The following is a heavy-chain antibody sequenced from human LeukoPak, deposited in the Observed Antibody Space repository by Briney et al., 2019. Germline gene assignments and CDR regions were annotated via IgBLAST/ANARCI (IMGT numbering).Heavy chain of an antibody. CDR1: GFTFSSYS. D-gene: IGHD3-22*01. V-gene: IGHV3-48*04. CDR3: ARGPDGYDSSGHGDY. J-gene: IGHJ4*02. Sequence: GGSLRLSCAASGFTFSSYSMNWVRQAPGKGLEWVSYISSSSSTIYYADSVKGRFTISRDNAKNSLYLQMNSLRAEDTAVYYCARGPDGYDSSGHGDYWGQGTLVTVSS. CDR2: ISSSSSTI.